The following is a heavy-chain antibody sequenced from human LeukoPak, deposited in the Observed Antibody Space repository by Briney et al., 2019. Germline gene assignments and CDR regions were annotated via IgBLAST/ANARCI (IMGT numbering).Heavy chain of an antibody. D-gene: IGHD3/OR15-3a*01. CDR2: IKQDGSEK. Sequence: GGSLRLSCAASGFTFSSYWMSWVRQAPGKGLEWVANIKQDGSEKYYVDSVKGRFTISRDNAKNSLYLQMNSLRAEDTAVYYCATTRGLWWFDPWGQGTLVTVSS. CDR1: GFTFSSYW. V-gene: IGHV3-7*01. CDR3: ATTRGLWWFDP. J-gene: IGHJ5*02.